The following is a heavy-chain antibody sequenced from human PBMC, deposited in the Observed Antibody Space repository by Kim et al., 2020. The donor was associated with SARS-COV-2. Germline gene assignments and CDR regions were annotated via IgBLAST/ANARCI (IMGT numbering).Heavy chain of an antibody. CDR2: IDPSDSYT. CDR1: GYSFTSYW. V-gene: IGHV5-10-1*01. J-gene: IGHJ5*02. D-gene: IGHD3-22*01. CDR3: ARHGYYDSSGYRVDDSNWFDP. Sequence: GESLQISCKGSGYSFTSYWISWVRQMPGKGLEWMGRIDPSDSYTNYSPSFQGHVTISADKSISTAYLQWSSLKASDTAMYYCARHGYYDSSGYRVDDSNWFDPWGQGTLVTVSS.